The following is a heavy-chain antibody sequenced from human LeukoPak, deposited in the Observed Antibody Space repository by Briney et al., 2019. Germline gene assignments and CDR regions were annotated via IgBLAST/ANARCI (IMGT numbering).Heavy chain of an antibody. Sequence: SETLSLTCTVSGGSISPYYWSWIRQPPGKGLEWIGYIYYSGSTSYNPSLKSRVTISVDTSKKQFSLKLTSVTAADTAVYYCARGLRYFDYWGQGTLLTVSS. J-gene: IGHJ4*02. V-gene: IGHV4-59*01. CDR1: GGSISPYY. CDR2: IYYSGST. CDR3: ARGLRYFDY. D-gene: IGHD2-21*01.